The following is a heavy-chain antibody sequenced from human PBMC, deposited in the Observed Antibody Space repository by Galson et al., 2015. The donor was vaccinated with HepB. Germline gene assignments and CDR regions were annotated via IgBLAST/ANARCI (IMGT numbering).Heavy chain of an antibody. D-gene: IGHD4/OR15-4a*01. CDR1: GFTFSNCA. J-gene: IGHJ1*01. CDR3: AKEVRHDYGDDEYFQY. Sequence: SLRLSCAASGFTFSNCAMSWVRQAPGKGLEWVSAIGTGGSPTHYADSVKGRFTISRDNSKNTLYLQMNSLRAEDAAVYYCAKEVRHDYGDDEYFQYWGQGTLVTVSS. CDR2: IGTGGSPT. V-gene: IGHV3-23*01.